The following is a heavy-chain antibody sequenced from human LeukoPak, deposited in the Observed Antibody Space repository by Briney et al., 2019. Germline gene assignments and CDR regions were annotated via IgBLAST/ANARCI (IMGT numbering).Heavy chain of an antibody. CDR2: IYYSATT. CDR3: ARKLTSFDY. CDR1: GGSISSGGYY. Sequence: SETLSLTCTVFGGSISSGGYYWSWIRQHPGKGLEWIGCIYYSATTHYNPSLKSRVSISVDTSKNQLSLKLTSVTAADTAVYYCARKLTSFDYWGQGTLVTVSS. J-gene: IGHJ4*02. D-gene: IGHD2/OR15-2a*01. V-gene: IGHV4-31*03.